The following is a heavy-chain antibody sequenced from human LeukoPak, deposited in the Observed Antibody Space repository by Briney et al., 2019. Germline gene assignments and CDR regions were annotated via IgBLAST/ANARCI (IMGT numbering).Heavy chain of an antibody. J-gene: IGHJ4*02. CDR3: ATRRASKFYFDY. Sequence: PSQTLSLTCTVSGGSISSGDYYWSWIRQPPGKGLEYIGYIYYSGSTYYNPSLKSRITISVDTSKNQFSLKLSSVTAADTAVYYCATRRASKFYFDYWGQGTLVTVSS. D-gene: IGHD3-10*01. CDR1: GGSISSGDYY. V-gene: IGHV4-30-4*01. CDR2: IYYSGST.